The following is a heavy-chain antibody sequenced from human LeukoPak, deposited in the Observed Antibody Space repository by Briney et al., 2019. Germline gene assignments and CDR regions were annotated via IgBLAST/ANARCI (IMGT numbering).Heavy chain of an antibody. CDR1: GFTFDDYA. CDR3: AKDSSGGYGTDFDY. D-gene: IGHD5-12*01. Sequence: GGSLRLSCAASGFTFDDYAMHWVRQAPGKGLEWVSGISWNSGNIGYADSVKGRFTISRDNAKNSLYLQMNSLRAEDTALYYCAKDSSGGYGTDFDYWGQGTLVTVSS. V-gene: IGHV3-9*01. CDR2: ISWNSGNI. J-gene: IGHJ4*02.